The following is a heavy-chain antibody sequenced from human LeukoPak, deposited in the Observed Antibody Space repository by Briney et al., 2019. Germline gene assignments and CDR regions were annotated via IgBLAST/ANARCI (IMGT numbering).Heavy chain of an antibody. J-gene: IGHJ4*02. Sequence: SETLSLTCSVSDVSIKDYYWSWIRQPPGKGLEWIGYIFYSGRTNYNPSLKSRLTMSLDTSKNQFSLKLSSVTAADTAVYYCASLDTAMDTFDYWGQGTLVTVSS. CDR2: IFYSGRT. CDR1: DVSIKDYY. D-gene: IGHD5-18*01. CDR3: ASLDTAMDTFDY. V-gene: IGHV4-59*01.